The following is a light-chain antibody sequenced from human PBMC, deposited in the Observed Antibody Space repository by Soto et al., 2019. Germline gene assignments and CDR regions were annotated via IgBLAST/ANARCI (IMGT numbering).Light chain of an antibody. CDR3: QQRHIWTIT. CDR2: DAY. J-gene: IGKJ5*01. Sequence: LTPSPVTLSLSPGDRDNFSCRASQSFRGLLAWSQQKPGQAPRLXIYDAYNRETGIPPRFSGSGSCTEFTRTISSLEPEDSAVYDCQQRHIWTITFGQGTRLEIK. CDR1: QSFRGL. V-gene: IGKV3-11*01.